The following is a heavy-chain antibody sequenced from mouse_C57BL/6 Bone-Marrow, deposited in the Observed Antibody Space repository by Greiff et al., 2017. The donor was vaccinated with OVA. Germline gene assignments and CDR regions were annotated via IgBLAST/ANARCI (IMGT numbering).Heavy chain of an antibody. CDR1: GYTFTDYN. V-gene: IGHV1-18*01. CDR3: ARRGVWLREVPWFAY. CDR2: INPNNGGT. J-gene: IGHJ3*01. Sequence: EVKLQESGPELVKPGASVKIPCKASGYTFTDYNMDWVKQSHGKSLEWIGDINPNNGGTIYNQKFKGKATLTVDKSSSTAYMELRSLTSEDTAVYYCARRGVWLREVPWFAYWGQGTLVTVSA. D-gene: IGHD2-2*01.